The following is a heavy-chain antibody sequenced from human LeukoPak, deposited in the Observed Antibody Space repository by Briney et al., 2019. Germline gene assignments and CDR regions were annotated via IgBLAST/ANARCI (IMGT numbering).Heavy chain of an antibody. J-gene: IGHJ6*02. D-gene: IGHD1-1*01. CDR1: GGTFSSYA. Sequence: SVKVSCKASGGTFSSYAISWVRQAPGQGLEWMGRIIPILGIANYAQKFQGRVTITADKSTSTAYLELSSLRSEDTAVYYCARGAWNGYYYGMDVWGQGTTVTVSS. V-gene: IGHV1-69*04. CDR2: IIPILGIA. CDR3: ARGAWNGYYYGMDV.